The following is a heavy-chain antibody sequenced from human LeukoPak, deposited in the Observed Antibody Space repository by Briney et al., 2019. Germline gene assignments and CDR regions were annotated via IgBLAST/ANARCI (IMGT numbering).Heavy chain of an antibody. CDR1: GGSFSGYY. Sequence: SETLSLTCAVYGGSFSGYYWSWIRQPPGKGLEWIGEINHSGSTSYNPSLKSRVTISVDTSKNQFSLKLSSVTAADTAVYYCARAHSYCSGGSCPMPYFDYWGQGTLVTVSS. CDR3: ARAHSYCSGGSCPMPYFDY. J-gene: IGHJ4*02. CDR2: INHSGST. D-gene: IGHD2-15*01. V-gene: IGHV4-34*01.